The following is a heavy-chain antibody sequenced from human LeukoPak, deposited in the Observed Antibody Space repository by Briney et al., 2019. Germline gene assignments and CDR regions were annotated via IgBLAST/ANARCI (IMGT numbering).Heavy chain of an antibody. CDR3: ARLYGTYPGWFDP. CDR2: ISYDRSNK. D-gene: IGHD4-17*01. V-gene: IGHV3-30*03. J-gene: IGHJ5*02. CDR1: GFTFSNYG. Sequence: GGSLRLSCAASGFTFSNYGMHWVRQAPGKGLEWVAFISYDRSNKYYADSVKGRFTISRDNSKNTLYLQMNSLRAEDTAVYYCARLYGTYPGWFDPWGQGTLVTVSS.